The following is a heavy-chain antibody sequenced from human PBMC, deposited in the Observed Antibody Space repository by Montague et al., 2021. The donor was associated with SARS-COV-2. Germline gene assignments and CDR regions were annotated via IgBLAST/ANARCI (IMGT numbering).Heavy chain of an antibody. V-gene: IGHV4-59*01. D-gene: IGHD5-24*01. Sequence: NPSLKSLVTFSVDTSKNQFSLKLISVTAADTAVYFCAREDRWNWFDPWGQGVLVPVSS. CDR3: AREDRWNWFDP. J-gene: IGHJ5*02.